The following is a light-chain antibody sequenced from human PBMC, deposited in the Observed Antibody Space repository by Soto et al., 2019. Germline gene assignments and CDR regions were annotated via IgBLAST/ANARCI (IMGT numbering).Light chain of an antibody. CDR2: GAS. Sequence: EIVLTQSPGTLSLSPGERATLSCRASQTINTDFLAWYQQRPGQSPSLLIYGASSRAAGIPDRFSGSGSGTDFTLTISSLQPEDFATYYCQQANSFPFTFGPGTKVDIK. J-gene: IGKJ3*01. CDR3: QQANSFPFT. CDR1: QTINTDF. V-gene: IGKV3-20*01.